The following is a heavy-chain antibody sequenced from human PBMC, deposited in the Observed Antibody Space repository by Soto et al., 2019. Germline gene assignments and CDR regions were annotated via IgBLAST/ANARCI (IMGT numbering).Heavy chain of an antibody. J-gene: IGHJ4*02. V-gene: IGHV4-30-4*01. CDR3: ARAFDDSSGYYGGLGY. CDR1: GGSIGSGDYY. CDR2: IYYTGST. D-gene: IGHD3-22*01. Sequence: QVQLQESGPGLVKPSQTLSLTCTVSGGSIGSGDYYWSWIRQPPGKGLEWIGYIYYTGSTYYNPSLKSRLIMSVDTSKNQLSLKLSSVTAADTAVYYCARAFDDSSGYYGGLGYWGQGTLVTVSA.